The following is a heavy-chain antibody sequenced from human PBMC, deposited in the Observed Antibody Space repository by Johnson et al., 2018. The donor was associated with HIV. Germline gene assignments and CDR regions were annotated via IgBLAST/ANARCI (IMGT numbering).Heavy chain of an antibody. CDR3: ARAPPYGDYGDTFEI. CDR2: ISSNGGST. Sequence: VQLVESGGGLVHPGGSLRLSCAASGFSFSTYAMHWVRQAPGKGLEYVSAISSNGGSTFYANSVKGRFTIFRDNSKSTRYLQMTSLRAEDTAVYYCARAPPYGDYGDTFEIWGQGTMVTVSS. V-gene: IGHV3-64*01. J-gene: IGHJ3*02. D-gene: IGHD4-17*01. CDR1: GFSFSTYA.